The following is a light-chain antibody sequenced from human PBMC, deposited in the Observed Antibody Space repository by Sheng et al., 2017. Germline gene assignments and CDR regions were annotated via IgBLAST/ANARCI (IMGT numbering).Light chain of an antibody. CDR2: KAS. V-gene: IGKV1-5*03. Sequence: DIQMTQSPSTLSASVGDRVTITCRASQSISSWLAWYQQKPGKAPKLLIYKASSLESGVPSRFSGSGSGTEFTLTISSLQPDDFATYYCQQYNSYWTFGQ. CDR1: QSISSW. J-gene: IGKJ1*01. CDR3: QQYNSYWT.